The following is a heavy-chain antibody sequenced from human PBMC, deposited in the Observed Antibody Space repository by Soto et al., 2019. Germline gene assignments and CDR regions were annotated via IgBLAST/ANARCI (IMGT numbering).Heavy chain of an antibody. CDR1: VFTFSSYA. V-gene: IGHV3-23*01. D-gene: IGHD2-15*01. CDR2: ISGSGGST. Sequence: GGSLRLSCSASVFTFSSYAMSWVRQAPRKGLEWVSAISGSGGSTYYADSVKGRFTISRDNSKNTLYLQMNSLRAEDTAVYYCAKYVVVAATPAYYYYGMDVWGQGTTVTVSS. CDR3: AKYVVVAATPAYYYYGMDV. J-gene: IGHJ6*02.